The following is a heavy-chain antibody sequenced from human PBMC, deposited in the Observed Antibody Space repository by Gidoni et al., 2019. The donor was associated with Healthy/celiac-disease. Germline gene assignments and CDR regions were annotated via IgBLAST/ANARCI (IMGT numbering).Heavy chain of an antibody. J-gene: IGHJ5*02. CDR3: ARDGRRSTLAARRGWFDP. V-gene: IGHV4-59*01. CDR1: GGSIGRYY. D-gene: IGHD6-6*01. Sequence: PGLVQPSETLSLNGTVAGGSIGRYYWSWILQPPGKGLEWIGYSYYSGSTNYNPFLKSRVTISVDTSKSQFSLKLSSVTAADTAVYYCARDGRRSTLAARRGWFDPWGQGTLVTVSS. CDR2: SYYSGST.